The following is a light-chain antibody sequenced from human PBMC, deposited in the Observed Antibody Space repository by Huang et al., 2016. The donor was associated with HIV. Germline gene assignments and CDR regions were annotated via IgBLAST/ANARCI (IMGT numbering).Light chain of an antibody. CDR3: HQYGSSPPLT. J-gene: IGKJ4*01. CDR2: GAS. V-gene: IGKV3-20*01. Sequence: EIVLTQSPGPLSLSPGERATLSCRASQSISSSYLAWYQQKPGQAPRLLIYGASSRATGIPDRFSGSGSGTDFTLTISRLEPEDFAVYYCHQYGSSPPLTFGGGTRVEIK. CDR1: QSISSSY.